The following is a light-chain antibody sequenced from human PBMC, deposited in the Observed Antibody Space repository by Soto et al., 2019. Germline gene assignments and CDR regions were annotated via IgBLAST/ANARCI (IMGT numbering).Light chain of an antibody. V-gene: IGLV2-14*01. CDR1: SSDIASYKF. CDR3: SSATNTDTLVV. Sequence: QSALTQPASVSGSPGQSITISCTGTSSDIASYKFVSWFQHHPGKAPKLLIYEVNNRPSGISNRFSGSKSGNTASLTISGFQPEDEANYFCSSATNTDTLVVFGGGTQLTVL. CDR2: EVN. J-gene: IGLJ2*01.